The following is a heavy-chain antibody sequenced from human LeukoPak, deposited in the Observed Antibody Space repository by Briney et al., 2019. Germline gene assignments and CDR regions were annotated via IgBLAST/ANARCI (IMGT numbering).Heavy chain of an antibody. J-gene: IGHJ4*02. CDR2: INHSGST. Sequence: SDTLSLTCAVYGGSFSGYYWSWIRQPPGKGLEWIGEINHSGSTNYNPSLKSRVTISVDTSKNQFSLKLSSVTAANTAVYYCARVGFPVTDYWGQGTLVTVSS. CDR1: GGSFSGYY. CDR3: ARVGFPVTDY. D-gene: IGHD2-21*02. V-gene: IGHV4-34*01.